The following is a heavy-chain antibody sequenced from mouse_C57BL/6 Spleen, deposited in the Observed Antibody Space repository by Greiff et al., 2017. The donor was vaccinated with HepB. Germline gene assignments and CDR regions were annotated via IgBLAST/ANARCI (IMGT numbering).Heavy chain of an antibody. CDR1: GYSITSGYY. D-gene: IGHD1-1*01. CDR2: ISYDGSN. CDR3: ARGPVVYFDY. V-gene: IGHV3-6*01. Sequence: EVQLQESGPGLVKPSQSLSLTCSVTGYSITSGYYWNWIRQFPGNKLEWMGYISYDGSNNYNPSLKNRISITRDTSKNQFFLKLNSVTTEDTATYYCARGPVVYFDYRGQGTTLTVSS. J-gene: IGHJ2*01.